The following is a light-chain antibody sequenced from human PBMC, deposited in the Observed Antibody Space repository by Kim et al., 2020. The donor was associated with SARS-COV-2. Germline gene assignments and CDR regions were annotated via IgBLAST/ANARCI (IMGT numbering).Light chain of an antibody. V-gene: IGLV3-21*04. J-gene: IGLJ3*02. CDR3: QVWDSSSDHPV. CDR1: NIGSKS. Sequence: APGKTARITCGGNNIGSKSVHWYQQKPGQAPVPVIYYDSDRPSGIPERFSGSNSGNTATLTISRVEAGDEADYYCQVWDSSSDHPVFGGGTQLTVL. CDR2: YDS.